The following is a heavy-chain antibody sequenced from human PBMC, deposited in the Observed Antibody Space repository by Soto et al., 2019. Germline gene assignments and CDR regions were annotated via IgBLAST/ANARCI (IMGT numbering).Heavy chain of an antibody. V-gene: IGHV1-3*01. Sequence: GGSVKVSCKASGYTFTSYAIHWVRQAPGQRLERMGWINAGNGNTKYSQKFQGRVTITRDTSASTAYMELSSLRSEDTAVYYCARDRAIFGVSFDYWGQGTLVTVSS. J-gene: IGHJ4*02. CDR2: INAGNGNT. D-gene: IGHD3-3*01. CDR1: GYTFTSYA. CDR3: ARDRAIFGVSFDY.